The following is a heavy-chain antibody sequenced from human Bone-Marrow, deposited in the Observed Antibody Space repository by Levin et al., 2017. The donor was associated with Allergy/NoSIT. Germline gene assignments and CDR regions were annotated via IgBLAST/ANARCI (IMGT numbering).Heavy chain of an antibody. Sequence: SETLSLTCSVSGGSINSYYWNWFRQPPGKELEWLGYIYYAGSTKYNPSLNSRVTISVDTSKNQFSLKVTSVTAADTAVYYCARGKYTGNGPYYFDFWGQGTLVTVSS. D-gene: IGHD5-12*01. CDR3: ARGKYTGNGPYYFDF. V-gene: IGHV4-59*01. J-gene: IGHJ4*02. CDR2: IYYAGST. CDR1: GGSINSYY.